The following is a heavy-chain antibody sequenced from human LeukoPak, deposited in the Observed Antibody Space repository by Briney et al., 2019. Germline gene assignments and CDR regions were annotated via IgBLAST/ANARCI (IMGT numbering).Heavy chain of an antibody. V-gene: IGHV3-53*01. CDR2: IYSGGST. J-gene: IGHJ4*02. D-gene: IGHD1-26*01. Sequence: GGSLRLSCAASGFTFSSYSMNWVRQAPGKGLEWVSVIYSGGSTYYADSVKGRFTISRDNSKNTLYLQMNSLRAEDTAVYYCARGVREGATNYWGQGTLVTVSS. CDR3: ARGVREGATNY. CDR1: GFTFSSYS.